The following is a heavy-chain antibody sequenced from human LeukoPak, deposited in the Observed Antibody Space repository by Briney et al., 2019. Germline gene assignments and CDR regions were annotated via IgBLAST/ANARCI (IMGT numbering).Heavy chain of an antibody. J-gene: IGHJ4*02. CDR2: IYYSGST. CDR3: ARRHGSGWYRLFDY. CDR1: GGSFSGYY. Sequence: SETLSLTCAVYGGSFSGYYWGWLRQPPGKGLEWIGGIYYSGSTYYNPSLKSRVTISVDTSKNQFSLTLSSVTAADTAVYYCARRHGSGWYRLFDYWGQGTLVTVSS. D-gene: IGHD6-19*01. V-gene: IGHV4-34*01.